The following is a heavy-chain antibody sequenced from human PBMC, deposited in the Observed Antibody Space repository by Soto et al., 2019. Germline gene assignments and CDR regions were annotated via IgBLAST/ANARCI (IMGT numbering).Heavy chain of an antibody. D-gene: IGHD6-13*01. V-gene: IGHV3-11*06. Sequence: GGSLRLSCAASGFTFSDYYMSWIRQAPGKGLEWVSYISPSSSYTNYAVSVKGRFTISRDNAKNSVYLQMNSLRAEDTAVYYCARNHIAASGTSAYDIWGQGTMVTVSS. CDR1: GFTFSDYY. CDR3: ARNHIAASGTSAYDI. CDR2: ISPSSSYT. J-gene: IGHJ3*02.